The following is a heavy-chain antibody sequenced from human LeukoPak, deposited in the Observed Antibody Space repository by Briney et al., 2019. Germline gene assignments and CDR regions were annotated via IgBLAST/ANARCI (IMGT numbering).Heavy chain of an antibody. V-gene: IGHV4-34*01. CDR3: ASGQYYDLWSGYYVD. J-gene: IGHJ4*02. CDR1: GXSFSGHY. Sequence: PSETLSLTCAVYGXSFSGHYWSWIRQPPGKGLEWIGEINHSGSTNYNPSLESRVTISVDTSKNHFSLKLSSVTAADTAVYYCASGQYYDLWSGYYVDWGQGTLVTVSA. CDR2: INHSGST. D-gene: IGHD3-3*01.